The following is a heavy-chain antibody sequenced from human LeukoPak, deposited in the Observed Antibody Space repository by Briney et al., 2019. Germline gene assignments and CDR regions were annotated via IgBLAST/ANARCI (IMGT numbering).Heavy chain of an antibody. J-gene: IGHJ3*02. CDR3: ARVPDSGSPRRAFDI. V-gene: IGHV4-59*01. Sequence: SETLSLTCTVSGGSISSYYWSWIRQPPGKGLDWIGYIYYSGSTNYNPSLKSRVTVSVDTSKNQFSLKLSSVTAADTAVYYCARVPDSGSPRRAFDIWGQGTMVTVSS. CDR1: GGSISSYY. D-gene: IGHD1-26*01. CDR2: IYYSGST.